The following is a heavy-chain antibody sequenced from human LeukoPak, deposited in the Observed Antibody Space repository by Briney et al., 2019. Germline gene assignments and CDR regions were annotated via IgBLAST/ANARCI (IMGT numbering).Heavy chain of an antibody. CDR3: ATISDFWSKPHDAFDI. V-gene: IGHV1-24*01. CDR2: FDPEDGET. Sequence: ASVKVSCKVSGYTPTELSMHWVRQAPGKGLEWMGGFDPEDGETIYAQKFQGRVTMTEDTSTDTAYMELSSLRSEDTAVYYCATISDFWSKPHDAFDIWGQGTMVTVSS. CDR1: GYTPTELS. D-gene: IGHD3-3*01. J-gene: IGHJ3*02.